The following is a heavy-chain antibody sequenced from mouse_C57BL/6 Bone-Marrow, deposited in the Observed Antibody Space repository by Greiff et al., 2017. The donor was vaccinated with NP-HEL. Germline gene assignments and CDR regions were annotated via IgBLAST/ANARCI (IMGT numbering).Heavy chain of an antibody. CDR1: GFTFSDYY. CDR2: INYDGSST. J-gene: IGHJ1*03. V-gene: IGHV5-16*01. Sequence: EVMLVESEGGLVQPGSSMKLSCTASGFTFSDYYMAWVRQVPEKGLEWVANINYDGSSTYYLDSLKSRFIISRDNAKNILYLQMSSLKSEDTATYYCARDEDYGSSWYFDVWGTGTTVTVSS. CDR3: ARDEDYGSSWYFDV. D-gene: IGHD1-1*01.